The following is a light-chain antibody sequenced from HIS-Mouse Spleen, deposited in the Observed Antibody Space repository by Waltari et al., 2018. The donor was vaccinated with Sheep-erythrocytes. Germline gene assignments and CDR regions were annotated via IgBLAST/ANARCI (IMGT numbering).Light chain of an antibody. CDR2: SHN. V-gene: IGLV1-44*01. Sequence: QSVLTQPPSASGTPGQRVTISCSGSSSNIGSNPVNWYQQLPGTAPKLLIYSHNQRPSVVPARCSGSKSGTSASLAISGLQSEDEADYYCAAWDDSLNGPVFGGGTKLTVL. CDR1: SSNIGSNP. CDR3: AAWDDSLNGPV. J-gene: IGLJ3*02.